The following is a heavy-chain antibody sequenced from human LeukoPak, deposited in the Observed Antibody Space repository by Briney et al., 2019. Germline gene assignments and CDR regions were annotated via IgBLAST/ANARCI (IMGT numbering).Heavy chain of an antibody. CDR3: ARAIITIFGVVTVFDY. CDR2: INHSGST. J-gene: IGHJ4*02. Sequence: TSETLSLTCTVSGGSISSYYWSWIRQPPGKGLEWIGEINHSGSTNYNPSLKSRVTISVDTSKNQFSLKLSSVTAADTAVYYCARAIITIFGVVTVFDYWGQGTLVTVSS. D-gene: IGHD3-3*01. CDR1: GGSISSYY. V-gene: IGHV4-34*01.